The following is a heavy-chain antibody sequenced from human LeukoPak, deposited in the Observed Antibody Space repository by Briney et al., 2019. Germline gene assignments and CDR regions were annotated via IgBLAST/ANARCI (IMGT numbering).Heavy chain of an antibody. CDR1: GYTFTSYG. J-gene: IGHJ6*03. CDR3: ARLQSSSPFYYYYYMDV. D-gene: IGHD6-6*01. V-gene: IGHV1-18*01. Sequence: ASVKVSCKXSGYTFTSYGISWVRQAPGQGLEWMGWISAYNGNTNYAQKLQGRVTMTTDTSTSTAYMELRSLRSDDTAVYYCARLQSSSPFYYYYYMDVWGKGTTVTVSS. CDR2: ISAYNGNT.